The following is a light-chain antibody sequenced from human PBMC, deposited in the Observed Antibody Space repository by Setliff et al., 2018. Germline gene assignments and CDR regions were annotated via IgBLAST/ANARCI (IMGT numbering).Light chain of an antibody. V-gene: IGLV2-14*03. CDR2: DVL. CDR1: SSDVGGYDF. J-gene: IGLJ1*01. Sequence: QSALAQPASVSGSPGQSITISCTGTSSDVGGYDFVSWYQQHPGKALKLMIFDVLNRPSGVSDRFSGSKSGNTASLTITGLQAEDEADYYCSSYTSSSTLFGTGTKVTVL. CDR3: SSYTSSSTL.